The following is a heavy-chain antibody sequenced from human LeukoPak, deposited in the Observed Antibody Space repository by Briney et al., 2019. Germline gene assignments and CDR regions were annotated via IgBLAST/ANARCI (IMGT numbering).Heavy chain of an antibody. V-gene: IGHV3-11*01. CDR1: GFTFSDYY. J-gene: IGHJ4*02. CDR3: ARVAPGTTAYFFDF. Sequence: GGSLRLSCAASGFTFSDYYMSWIRQAPGKGLEWVSYISSSGTTIYYADSVKGRFTVSRDNAKNSLYLQMNSLRAEDTALYYCARVAPGTTAYFFDFWGQGTLVTVSS. D-gene: IGHD1-1*01. CDR2: ISSSGTTI.